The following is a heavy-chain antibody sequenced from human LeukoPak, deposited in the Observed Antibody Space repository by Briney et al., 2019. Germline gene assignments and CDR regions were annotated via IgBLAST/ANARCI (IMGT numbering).Heavy chain of an antibody. CDR2: ISAYNGNT. D-gene: IGHD1-26*01. J-gene: IGHJ3*02. CDR3: ATDREKKDAFDI. V-gene: IGHV1-18*01. Sequence: GASVKVSCKASGYTFTSYGISWVRQAPGQGLEWVGWISAYNGNTNYAQKLQGRVTMTTDTSTSTAYMELSSLRSEDTAVYYCATDREKKDAFDIWGQGTMVTVSS. CDR1: GYTFTSYG.